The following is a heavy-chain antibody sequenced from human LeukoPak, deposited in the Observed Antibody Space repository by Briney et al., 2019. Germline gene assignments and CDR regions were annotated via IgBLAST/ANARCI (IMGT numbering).Heavy chain of an antibody. V-gene: IGHV4-59*12. D-gene: IGHD6-13*01. CDR1: GGSISSYY. J-gene: IGHJ2*01. Sequence: SETLSLTCTVSGGSISSYYWSWIRQPPGKGLEWIGYIYYSGSTNYNPSLKSRVTISVDTSKNQFSLKLSSVTAADTAVYYCARSRTYSSSWRMDYWYFDLWGRGTLVTVSS. CDR3: ARSRTYSSSWRMDYWYFDL. CDR2: IYYSGST.